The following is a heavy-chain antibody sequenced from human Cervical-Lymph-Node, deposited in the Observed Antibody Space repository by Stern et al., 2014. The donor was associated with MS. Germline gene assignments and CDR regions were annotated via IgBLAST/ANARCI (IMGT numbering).Heavy chain of an antibody. D-gene: IGHD6-19*01. CDR1: GFIFTNYG. CDR3: ARGMSSGSYH. J-gene: IGHJ4*02. V-gene: IGHV3-74*02. CDR2: INYDGTNT. Sequence: EVQLVESGGGLVQPGGSLRISWAASGFIFTNYGIHWVRQAPGKGLVWVSFINYDGTNTNYADSVRGRFNISRDDAKNTVYLQMNDLRAEDTAFYYCARGMSSGSYHWGQGTLVTVSS.